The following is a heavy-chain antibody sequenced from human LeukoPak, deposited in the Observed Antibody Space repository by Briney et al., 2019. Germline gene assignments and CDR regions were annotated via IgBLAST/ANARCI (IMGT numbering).Heavy chain of an antibody. CDR2: IFYSGSA. Sequence: PSETLSLTCTVSGGSISSYYWSWIRQPPGKGLEWIGYIFYSGSANSNPSLESRVTISVDTSKNQFSLKLSSVTAADTAAYYCARLRSGSTPPPPHYYYGLDVWGQGTTVIVSS. V-gene: IGHV4-59*01. D-gene: IGHD1-26*01. CDR1: GGSISSYY. CDR3: ARLRSGSTPPPPHYYYGLDV. J-gene: IGHJ6*02.